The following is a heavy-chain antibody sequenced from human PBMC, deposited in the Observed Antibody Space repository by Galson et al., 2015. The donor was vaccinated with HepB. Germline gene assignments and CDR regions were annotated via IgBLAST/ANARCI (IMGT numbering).Heavy chain of an antibody. D-gene: IGHD3-10*01. Sequence: SVKVSCKASGYTFTSYGISWVRQAPGQGLEWMGWISAYNGNTNYAQKLQGRVTMTTDTSTSTAYMELRSLRSDDTAVYYCARQYPTPVYGSGSYDIAVAGTYQIFEGPFDYWGQGTLVTVSS. V-gene: IGHV1-18*01. J-gene: IGHJ4*02. CDR3: ARQYPTPVYGSGSYDIAVAGTYQIFEGPFDY. CDR2: ISAYNGNT. CDR1: GYTFTSYG.